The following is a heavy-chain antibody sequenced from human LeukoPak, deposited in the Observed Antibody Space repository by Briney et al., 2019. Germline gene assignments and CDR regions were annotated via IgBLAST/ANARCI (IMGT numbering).Heavy chain of an antibody. CDR1: GFTFSSYS. Sequence: GGSLRLSCAASGFTFSSYSMNWVRQAPGKGLDWVPSISSSSSYIYYADSVKGRFTISRDNAKNSLYLQMNSLRAEDTAVYYCARGGYDILTGYYPIPYYFDYWGLGTLVTVSS. J-gene: IGHJ4*02. D-gene: IGHD3-9*01. CDR3: ARGGYDILTGYYPIPYYFDY. V-gene: IGHV3-21*01. CDR2: ISSSSSYI.